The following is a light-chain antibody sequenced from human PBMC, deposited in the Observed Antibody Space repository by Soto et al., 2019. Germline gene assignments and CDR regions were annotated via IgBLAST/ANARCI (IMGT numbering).Light chain of an antibody. CDR1: CGLVSTSYY. Sequence: QAVVTQEPSFSVSPGGTVTLTCGLSCGLVSTSYYPSWYQQTPGQAPRTLIYSTNTRSSGVPDRFSGSILGNKAALTITGAQAEDESDYYCVLYMGSGISVFGTGTQLTVL. CDR3: VLYMGSGISV. CDR2: STN. J-gene: IGLJ1*01. V-gene: IGLV8-61*01.